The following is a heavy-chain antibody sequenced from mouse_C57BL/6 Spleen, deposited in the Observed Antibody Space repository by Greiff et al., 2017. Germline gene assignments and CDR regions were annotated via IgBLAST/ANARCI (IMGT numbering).Heavy chain of an antibody. CDR2: IDPEDGET. CDR1: GFNIKDYY. Sequence: VQLKQSGAELVKPGASVKLSCTASGFNIKDYYMHWVKQRTEQGLEWIGRIDPEDGETKYAPKFQGKATLTADTSSSTAYLQLRSLTSEDTAFYDCARGIVATRGYFDYWGQGTTLTVSS. D-gene: IGHD1-1*01. J-gene: IGHJ2*01. V-gene: IGHV14-2*01. CDR3: ARGIVATRGYFDY.